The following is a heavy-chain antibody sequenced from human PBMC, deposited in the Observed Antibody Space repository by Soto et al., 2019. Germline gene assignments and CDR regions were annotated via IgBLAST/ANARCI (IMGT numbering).Heavy chain of an antibody. D-gene: IGHD5-12*01. Sequence: GGFLRLSCAASGFTFSSYAMHWVRQAPGKGLEYVSAISSNGGSTYYANSVKGRFTISRDNSKNTLYLQMGSLRAEDMAVYYCAISIVATRALYYWGQGTLVTVSS. CDR1: GFTFSSYA. CDR3: AISIVATRALYY. CDR2: ISSNGGST. V-gene: IGHV3-64*01. J-gene: IGHJ4*02.